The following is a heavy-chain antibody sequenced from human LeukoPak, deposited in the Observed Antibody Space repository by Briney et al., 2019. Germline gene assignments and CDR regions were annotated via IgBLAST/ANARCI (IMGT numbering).Heavy chain of an antibody. Sequence: SETLSLTCTVSGGSISIYYWSWIRQPAGKGLEWIGRIYTSGSTNYNPSLKSRVTMSVDTSKNQFSLKLSSVAAADTAVYYCARDLPITMIGDAFDIWGQGTMVTVSS. CDR2: IYTSGST. CDR1: GGSISIYY. J-gene: IGHJ3*02. V-gene: IGHV4-4*07. CDR3: ARDLPITMIGDAFDI. D-gene: IGHD3-22*01.